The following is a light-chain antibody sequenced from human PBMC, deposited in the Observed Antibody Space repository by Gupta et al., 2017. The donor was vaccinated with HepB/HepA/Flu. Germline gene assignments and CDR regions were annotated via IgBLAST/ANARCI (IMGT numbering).Light chain of an antibody. CDR2: GKN. CDR1: SLRSYY. V-gene: IGLV3-19*01. CDR3: NSRDSSGNHLYV. J-gene: IGLJ1*01. Sequence: SSELTQDPAVSVALGQTGRITCQGDSLRSYYASWYQQKPGQAPVLVIYGKNNRPSGIPDRFSGSSSGNTASLTHTGAQAEDEADYYCNSRDSSGNHLYVFGTGTKVTVL.